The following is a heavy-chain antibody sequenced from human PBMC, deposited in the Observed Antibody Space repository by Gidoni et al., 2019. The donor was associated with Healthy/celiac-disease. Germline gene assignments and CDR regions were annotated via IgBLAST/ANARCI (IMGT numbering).Heavy chain of an antibody. CDR3: ARETGDYVPTPLRFDAFDI. V-gene: IGHV3-33*01. D-gene: IGHD4-17*01. J-gene: IGHJ3*02. CDR1: GFTFSSYG. CDR2: IWYDGSNK. Sequence: QVQLVESGGGVVQPGRSLRLSCAASGFTFSSYGMHWVRQAPGKGLEWVAVIWYDGSNKYYADSVKGRFTISRDNSKNTLYLQMNSLRAEDTAVYYCARETGDYVPTPLRFDAFDIWGQGTMVTVSS.